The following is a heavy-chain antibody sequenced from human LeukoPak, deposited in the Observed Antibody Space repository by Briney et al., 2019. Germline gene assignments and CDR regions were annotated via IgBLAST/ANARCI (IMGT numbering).Heavy chain of an antibody. CDR3: ARDLTH. Sequence: PERSLRLSCAASGFPFSGYAMHWVRQAPGKGLEWVAVMSHDGSNKYYADSVKGRFTISRDNSKNTLYLQMDSLKTEDTAVYYCARDLTHWGQGTLVTVSS. CDR2: MSHDGSNK. V-gene: IGHV3-30-3*01. J-gene: IGHJ4*02. CDR1: GFPFSGYA.